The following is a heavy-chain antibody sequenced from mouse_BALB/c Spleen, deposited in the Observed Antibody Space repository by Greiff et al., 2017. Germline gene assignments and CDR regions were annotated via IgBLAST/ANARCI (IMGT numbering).Heavy chain of an antibody. CDR2: ISYSGST. D-gene: IGHD2-14*01. J-gene: IGHJ4*01. Sequence: EVKLQESGPGLVKPSQSLSLTCTVTGYSITSDYAWNWIRQFPGNKLEWMGYISYSGSTSYNPSLKSRISITRDTSKNQFFLQLNSVTTEDTATYYCARVRYRYGMDYWGQGTSVTVSS. CDR1: GYSITSDYA. CDR3: ARVRYRYGMDY. V-gene: IGHV3-2*02.